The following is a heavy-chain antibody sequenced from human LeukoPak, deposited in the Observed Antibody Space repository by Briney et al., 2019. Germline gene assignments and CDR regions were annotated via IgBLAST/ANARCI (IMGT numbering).Heavy chain of an antibody. Sequence: GGSLRLSCAASGFTFSSYAMSWVRQVPGKGLEWVSAISGSGGSTYYVDSVKGRFTISRDNSKNTLYLQMNSLRAEDTAVYYCANSPVYYYDSSGFVDPWGQGTLVTVSS. CDR1: GFTFSSYA. V-gene: IGHV3-23*01. J-gene: IGHJ5*02. D-gene: IGHD3-22*01. CDR2: ISGSGGST. CDR3: ANSPVYYYDSSGFVDP.